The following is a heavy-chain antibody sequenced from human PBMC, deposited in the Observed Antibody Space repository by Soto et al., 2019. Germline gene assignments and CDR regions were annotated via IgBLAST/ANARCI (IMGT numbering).Heavy chain of an antibody. D-gene: IGHD3-3*01. Sequence: QVQLVQSGAEVKKPGSSVKVSCKASGGTFSSYAISWVRQAPGQGLEWMGGIIPIFGTANYAQKFQGRVTITANESTSTAYMELSSLRSEDTAVYYCARDQAGFWSGFTNWFDPWGQGTLVTVSS. CDR2: IIPIFGTA. V-gene: IGHV1-69*01. CDR3: ARDQAGFWSGFTNWFDP. J-gene: IGHJ5*02. CDR1: GGTFSSYA.